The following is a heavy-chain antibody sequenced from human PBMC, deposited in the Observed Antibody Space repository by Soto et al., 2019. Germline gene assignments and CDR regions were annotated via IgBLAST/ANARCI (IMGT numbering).Heavy chain of an antibody. Sequence: ASVKVSCKASGGTFSSYAISWVRQAPGQGLEWMGGIIPIFGTANYAQKFQGRVTITADESTSTAYMELSSLRSEDTAVYYCARGGRDGYTEEAFDIWGQGTMVTFSS. V-gene: IGHV1-69*13. CDR1: GGTFSSYA. CDR3: ARGGRDGYTEEAFDI. D-gene: IGHD5-12*01. CDR2: IIPIFGTA. J-gene: IGHJ3*02.